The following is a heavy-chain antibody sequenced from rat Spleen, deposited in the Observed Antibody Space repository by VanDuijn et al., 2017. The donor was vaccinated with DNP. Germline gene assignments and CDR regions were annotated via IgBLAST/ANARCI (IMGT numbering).Heavy chain of an antibody. CDR2: ISPSGDTT. CDR1: GFTFSNYG. Sequence: EVQLVESGGGLVQPGRSLKLSCAASGFTFSNYGLHWIRQAPTKGLEWVASISPSGDTTYHRDSVKGRFTISRDNAKNTLYLQMNGLRSEDMATYYCARWNSGHFDYWGQGVMVPVSS. CDR3: ARWNSGHFDY. D-gene: IGHD4-3*01. V-gene: IGHV5-19*01. J-gene: IGHJ2*01.